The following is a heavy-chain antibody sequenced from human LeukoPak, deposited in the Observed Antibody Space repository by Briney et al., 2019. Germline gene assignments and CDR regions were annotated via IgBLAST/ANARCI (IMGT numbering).Heavy chain of an antibody. CDR1: GYTFTGYY. CDR2: INPNSGGT. V-gene: IGHV1-2*02. J-gene: IGHJ4*02. CDR3: ARGIAARGVLYYFDY. Sequence: GASVKVSCKASGYTFTGYYMHWVRQAPGQGLEWMGWINPNSGGTNYAQKFQGRVTMTRDTSISTAYMELSRLRSDDTAVYYCARGIAARGVLYYFDYWGQGTLVTVSS. D-gene: IGHD6-6*01.